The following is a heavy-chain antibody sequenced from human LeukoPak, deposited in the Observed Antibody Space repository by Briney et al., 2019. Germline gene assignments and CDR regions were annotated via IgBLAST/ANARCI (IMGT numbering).Heavy chain of an antibody. CDR1: GGSFSGYY. J-gene: IGHJ3*02. D-gene: IGHD3/OR15-3a*01. V-gene: IGHV4-34*01. CDR2: INHSGST. Sequence: SENLSLTCAVYGGSFSGYYWSWLRQPPGKGLEWIGEINHSGSTTYNPSLKSRVTISIDTSKNQFSLSLISVTAADTAVYYCASPERDNSGLDAFDIWGQGTMVTVSS. CDR3: ASPERDNSGLDAFDI.